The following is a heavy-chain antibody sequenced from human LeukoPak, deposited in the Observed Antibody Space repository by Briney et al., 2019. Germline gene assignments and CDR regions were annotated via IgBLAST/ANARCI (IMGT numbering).Heavy chain of an antibody. CDR3: ARDVLSSGWYRPRGD. CDR2: LWYDGCNI. V-gene: IGHV3-33*01. J-gene: IGHJ4*02. CDR1: GLPFNNYG. Sequence: PGGSLRLSCSPSGLPFNNYGMHWVPQAPGKGLERGAALWYDGCNINYVPSVQGRLTISRDNSKNTVYLQMNSLRAEDTAVYYCARDVLSSGWYRPRGDWGQGTLVSV. D-gene: IGHD6-19*01.